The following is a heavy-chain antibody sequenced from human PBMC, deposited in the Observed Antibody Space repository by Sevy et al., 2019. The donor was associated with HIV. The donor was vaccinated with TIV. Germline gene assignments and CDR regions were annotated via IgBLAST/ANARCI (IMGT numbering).Heavy chain of an antibody. D-gene: IGHD1-26*01. V-gene: IGHV3-21*01. CDR2: ISSSSSYI. CDR3: TRDPLGGSGSSDDAFDI. J-gene: IGHJ3*02. CDR1: GFTFSSYS. Sequence: GGSLRLSCAASGFTFSSYSMNWVRQAPGKGLEWVSSISSSSSYIYYADSVKGRFTISRDNAKNSLYLQMNSLRAEDTAVYYWTRDPLGGSGSSDDAFDIWGQGTMVTVSS.